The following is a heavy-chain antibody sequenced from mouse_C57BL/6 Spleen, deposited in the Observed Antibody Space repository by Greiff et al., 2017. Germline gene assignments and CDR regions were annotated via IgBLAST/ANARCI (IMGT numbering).Heavy chain of an antibody. J-gene: IGHJ4*01. CDR3: ARHYGSSPYYYAMDY. CDR1: GYTFTNYW. Sequence: QVQLKESGAELVRPGTSVKMSCKASGYTFTNYWIGWAKQRPGHGLEWIGDIYPGGGYTNYNEKFKGKATLTADKSSSTAYMQFSSLTSEDSAIYYCARHYGSSPYYYAMDYWGQGTSVTVSS. V-gene: IGHV1-63*01. CDR2: IYPGGGYT. D-gene: IGHD1-1*01.